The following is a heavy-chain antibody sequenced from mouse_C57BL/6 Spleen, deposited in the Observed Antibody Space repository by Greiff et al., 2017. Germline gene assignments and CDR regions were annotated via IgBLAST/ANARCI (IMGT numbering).Heavy chain of an antibody. Sequence: EVQLQQSGPELVKPGASVKMSCKASGYTFTDYNMHWVKQSHGKSLEWIGYINPNNGGTSYNQKFKGKATLTVNKSSSTAYMELRSLTSEDSAVYYCARGKVITTVVAPMDYWGQGTSVTVSS. CDR1: GYTFTDYN. CDR3: ARGKVITTVVAPMDY. D-gene: IGHD1-1*01. V-gene: IGHV1-22*01. CDR2: INPNNGGT. J-gene: IGHJ4*01.